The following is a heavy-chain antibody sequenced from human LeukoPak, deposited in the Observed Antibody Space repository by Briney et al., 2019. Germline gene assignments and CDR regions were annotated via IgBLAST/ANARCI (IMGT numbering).Heavy chain of an antibody. V-gene: IGHV3-30*02. CDR1: EFTFSAYA. CDR2: VRYGGNIK. D-gene: IGHD4-11*01. CDR3: TKDLGTEYSMFDY. Sequence: PGGSLRLSCAASEFTFSAYAMHWIRQAPGRGLEWVAFVRYGGNIKYYADSVKGRFTISRDNSKNTLYLQMNSLRPEDTAVYYCTKDLGTEYSMFDYWGQGTLVTVSS. J-gene: IGHJ4*02.